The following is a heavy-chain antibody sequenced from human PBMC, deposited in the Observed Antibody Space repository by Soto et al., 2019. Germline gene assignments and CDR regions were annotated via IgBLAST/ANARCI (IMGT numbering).Heavy chain of an antibody. D-gene: IGHD6-19*01. V-gene: IGHV3-33*01. CDR3: ARGRRIAVAGTSAEYFQH. Sequence: QVQLVESGGGVVQPGRSLRLSCAASGFTFSSYGMHWVRQAPGKGLEWVAVIWYDGSNKYYADSVKGRFTISRDNSKNTLYLQRNSLRAEDTAVYYCARGRRIAVAGTSAEYFQHWGQGTLVTVSS. J-gene: IGHJ1*01. CDR2: IWYDGSNK. CDR1: GFTFSSYG.